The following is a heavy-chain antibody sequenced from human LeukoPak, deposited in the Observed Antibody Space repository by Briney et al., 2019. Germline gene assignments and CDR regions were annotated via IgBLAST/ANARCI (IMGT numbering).Heavy chain of an antibody. CDR2: IIPIFGTA. CDR3: ARDGGRDVLRYFDWLPLDY. V-gene: IGHV1-69*13. Sequence: SVKVSCKASGGTFSSYAISWVRQAPGQGLEWMGGIIPIFGTANYAQKFQGRVTITADESTSTAYMELRSLRSDDTAVYYCARDGGRDVLRYFDWLPLDYWGQGTLVTVSS. CDR1: GGTFSSYA. J-gene: IGHJ4*02. D-gene: IGHD3-9*01.